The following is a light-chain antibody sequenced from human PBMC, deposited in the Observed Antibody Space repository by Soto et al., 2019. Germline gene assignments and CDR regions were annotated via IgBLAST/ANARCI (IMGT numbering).Light chain of an antibody. J-gene: IGKJ1*01. V-gene: IGKV3-15*01. CDR3: QEYNNWPRT. CDR2: GTS. Sequence: EIVMTQSPATLSVSPGERATLSCRASQSVSNNLAWYQQNPGQAPRLLIYGTSTRATGIPARFSGSGSGTEFTFTITSLQSEDFAVYNCQEYNNWPRTFGQGTKVEVK. CDR1: QSVSNN.